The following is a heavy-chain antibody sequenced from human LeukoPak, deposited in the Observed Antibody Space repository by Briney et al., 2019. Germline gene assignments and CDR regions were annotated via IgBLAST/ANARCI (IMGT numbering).Heavy chain of an antibody. J-gene: IGHJ1*01. Sequence: PSGTLCLTCAVSGGTISSSNLWSWVRQPPGKGLEWIGEIYHSGSTNYNPSLKSRVTISVDKSKNQFSLKLSSVTAADTAVYYCARADYDSLAGYLSWGQATVVTVSS. CDR1: GGTISSSNL. CDR3: ARADYDSLAGYLS. CDR2: IYHSGST. D-gene: IGHD3-9*01. V-gene: IGHV4-4*02.